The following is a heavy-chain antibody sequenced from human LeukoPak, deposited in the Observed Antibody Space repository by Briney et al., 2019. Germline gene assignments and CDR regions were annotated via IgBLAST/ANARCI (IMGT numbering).Heavy chain of an antibody. CDR2: ISYDGGNK. CDR1: GFTFSSYG. J-gene: IGHJ4*02. V-gene: IGHV3-30*18. D-gene: IGHD5-12*01. CDR3: AKGNMVATGYLDY. Sequence: GGSLRLSCAASGFTFSSYGMHWVRQAPGQGLEWVAVISYDGGNKYYADSVKGRFTISRDNSKNTLYLQMNSLRAEDTAVYYCAKGNMVATGYLDYWGQGTLVTVSS.